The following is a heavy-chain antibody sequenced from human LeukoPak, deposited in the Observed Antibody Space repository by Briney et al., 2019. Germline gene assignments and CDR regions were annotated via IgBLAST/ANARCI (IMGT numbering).Heavy chain of an antibody. CDR2: IYYRGST. D-gene: IGHD6-13*01. J-gene: IGHJ4*02. Sequence: SETLSLTCTVSGGSITSYYWSWIRQSPGKGPEWIGDIYYRGSTNYNPSFKSRVSISVDTSKNQYSLKLSSVTAADTAVYYCAKGTSNWYNYFAYWGQGTLVTVSS. CDR1: GGSITSYY. CDR3: AKGTSNWYNYFAY. V-gene: IGHV4-59*01.